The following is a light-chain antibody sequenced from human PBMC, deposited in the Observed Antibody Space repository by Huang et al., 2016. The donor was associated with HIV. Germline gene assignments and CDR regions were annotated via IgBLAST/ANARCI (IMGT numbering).Light chain of an antibody. CDR1: QRVTNNY. J-gene: IGKJ5*01. V-gene: IGKV3-20*01. CDR2: GAS. Sequence: TQSPGTLPLSPGEGAALSCRASQRVTNNYLAWYQQRPGQAPRLLIYGASRRATGIPDRFSGSGSGTDFTLTISRLEPEDFAVYYCQQYGSSPPVTFGQGTRLEIK. CDR3: QQYGSSPPVT.